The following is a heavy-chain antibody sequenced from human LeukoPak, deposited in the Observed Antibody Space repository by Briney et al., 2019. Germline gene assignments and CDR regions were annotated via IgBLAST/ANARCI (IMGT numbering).Heavy chain of an antibody. CDR1: GFTYSSFP. J-gene: IGHJ4*02. V-gene: IGHV3-48*04. D-gene: IGHD6-19*01. CDR2: ISSSGSIS. Sequence: QAGGSLRLSCAASGFTYSSFPMTWVRQAPGKGLEWVSYISSSGSISYYSDSVKGRFTISRDNAKNSVSLQMNTLRAEDTGVYYCARQAYGSGWFWGQGTLVSVSS. CDR3: ARQAYGSGWF.